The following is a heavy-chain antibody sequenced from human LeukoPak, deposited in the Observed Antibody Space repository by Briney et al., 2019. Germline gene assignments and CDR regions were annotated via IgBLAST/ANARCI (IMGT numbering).Heavy chain of an antibody. J-gene: IGHJ6*02. CDR2: ISGSGATT. CDR1: GFTFSSYA. Sequence: GGSLRLSCAASGFTFSSYAMSWVRQAPGKGLEWVSSISGSGATTYYADSVKGRFNMSRDNSKNPLYLQMNRLRAGDTAVYYCAKTPSIARDGYNNNYYCCGMDVWGQGTTVTVSS. D-gene: IGHD5-24*01. V-gene: IGHV3-23*01. CDR3: AKTPSIARDGYNNNYYCCGMDV.